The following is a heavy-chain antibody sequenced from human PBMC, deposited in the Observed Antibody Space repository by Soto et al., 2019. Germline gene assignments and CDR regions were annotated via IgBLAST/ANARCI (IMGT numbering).Heavy chain of an antibody. J-gene: IGHJ4*02. D-gene: IGHD1-26*01. Sequence: EVQLLDSGGGLAQPGGSLRLSCAASGFTFSSYAASWVRQAPGKGLEWVSSISSSGDSTYYADPVKGRFTISRDNSKSILYLQMNSLRAEDTAIYYCATPGEDSRNYRKYWGQGTLVTVSS. CDR2: ISSSGDST. CDR3: ATPGEDSRNYRKY. CDR1: GFTFSSYA. V-gene: IGHV3-23*01.